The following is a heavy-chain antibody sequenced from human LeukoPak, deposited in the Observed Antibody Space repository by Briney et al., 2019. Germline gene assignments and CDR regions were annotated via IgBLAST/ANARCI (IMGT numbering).Heavy chain of an antibody. CDR2: IYKNGRER. J-gene: IGHJ4*02. CDR3: ASFDY. V-gene: IGHV3-23*05. Sequence: HPGGSLRLSCAASGFIFRSYGMNWVRQAPGKGLEWVSGIYKNGRERYADSVKGRFTISRDNAKNSLYLQMNSLRAEDTAVYYCASFDYWGQGTLVTVSS. CDR1: GFIFRSYG.